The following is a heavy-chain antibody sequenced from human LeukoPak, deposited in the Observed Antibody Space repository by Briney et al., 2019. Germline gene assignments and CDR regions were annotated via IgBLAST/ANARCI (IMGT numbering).Heavy chain of an antibody. CDR1: GFTFSSYG. J-gene: IGHJ4*02. D-gene: IGHD5-12*01. Sequence: QPGGSLRLSCAASGFTFSSYGMHWVRQAPGKGLEWVAFIRYDGSNKYYADSVKGRSTISRDNSKNTLYLQMNSLRAEDTAVYYCAKDKGHTVATIMGVGDYWGQGTLVTVSS. V-gene: IGHV3-30*02. CDR2: IRYDGSNK. CDR3: AKDKGHTVATIMGVGDY.